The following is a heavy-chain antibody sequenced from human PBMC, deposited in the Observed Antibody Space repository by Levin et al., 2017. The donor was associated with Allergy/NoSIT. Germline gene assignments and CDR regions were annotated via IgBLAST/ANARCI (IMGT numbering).Heavy chain of an antibody. V-gene: IGHV3-11*05. D-gene: IGHD3-10*02. CDR3: ARDVRHEDY. CDR2: ISSRSNYT. CDR1: GFTFSNYY. J-gene: IGHJ4*02. Sequence: LSLTCAASGFTFSNYYMSWIRQAPGKGLEWVSYISSRSNYTNYADSVKGRFTISRDNAKNSLYLQMNSLTAEDTAVYYCARDVRHEDYWGQGTLVTVSS.